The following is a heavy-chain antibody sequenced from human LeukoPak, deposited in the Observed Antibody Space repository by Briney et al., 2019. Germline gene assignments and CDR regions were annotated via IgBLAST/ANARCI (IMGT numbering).Heavy chain of an antibody. Sequence: SETLSLTCTVSGGSISSSSYYWGWIRQPPGKGLEWIGSIYYSGSTYYNPSLKSRVTISVDTSKNQFSLKLSSVTAADTAVHYCARDKITMIVGGNFDYWGQGTLVTVSS. J-gene: IGHJ4*02. CDR3: ARDKITMIVGGNFDY. CDR2: IYYSGST. D-gene: IGHD3-22*01. V-gene: IGHV4-39*07. CDR1: GGSISSSSYY.